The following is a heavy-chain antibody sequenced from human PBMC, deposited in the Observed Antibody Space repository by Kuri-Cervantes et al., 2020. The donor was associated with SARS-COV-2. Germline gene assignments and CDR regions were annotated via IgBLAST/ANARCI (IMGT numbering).Heavy chain of an antibody. Sequence: SETLSLTCTVSGYSISSSYYWGWIRQPPGKGLEWIGSIYYSGSTYYNPSLKSRVTISVDTSKNQFSLKLSSVTAADTAVYYCARTQLGMNMDVWGKGTTVTVSS. CDR3: ARTQLGMNMDV. J-gene: IGHJ6*03. V-gene: IGHV4-38-2*02. CDR1: GYSISSSYY. D-gene: IGHD7-27*01. CDR2: IYYSGST.